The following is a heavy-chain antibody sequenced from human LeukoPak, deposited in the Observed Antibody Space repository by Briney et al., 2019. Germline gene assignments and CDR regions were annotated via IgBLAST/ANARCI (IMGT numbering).Heavy chain of an antibody. CDR2: ISAYNGNT. Sequence: ASVKVSCKASGYTFTSYGISWVRQAPGQGLEWMGWISAYNGNTNYAQKLQGRVTMTTDTSTSTAYMELRSLRSEDTAVYYCASGKLRVAVAGTDYWGQGTLVTVSS. CDR3: ASGKLRVAVAGTDY. D-gene: IGHD6-19*01. CDR1: GYTFTSYG. J-gene: IGHJ4*02. V-gene: IGHV1-18*01.